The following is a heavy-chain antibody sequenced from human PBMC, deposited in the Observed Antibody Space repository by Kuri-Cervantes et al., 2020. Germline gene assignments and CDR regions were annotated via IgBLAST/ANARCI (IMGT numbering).Heavy chain of an antibody. CDR3: ARDRGGGYVGGYFDY. D-gene: IGHD5-12*01. CDR2: FDPEDGET. CDR1: GYTLTELS. J-gene: IGHJ4*02. V-gene: IGHV1-24*01. Sequence: ASVKVSCKVSGYTLTELSMHWVRQAPGKGLEWMGGFDPEDGETIYAQKFQGRVTMTRNTSISTAYMELSSLRSEDTAVYYCARDRGGGYVGGYFDYWGQGSLVTVSS.